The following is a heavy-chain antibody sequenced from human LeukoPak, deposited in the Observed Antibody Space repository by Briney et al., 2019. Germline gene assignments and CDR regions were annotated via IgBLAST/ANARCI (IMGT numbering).Heavy chain of an antibody. Sequence: ASVKVSCKASGGTFSSYTISWVRQAPGQGLEWMGRIIPILGIANYAQKFQGRVTITADKSTSTAYMELSSLRSEDTAVYYCAWTYYYDSSGYHPRAWGQGTLVTVSS. CDR3: AWTYYYDSSGYHPRA. CDR1: GGTFSSYT. V-gene: IGHV1-69*02. D-gene: IGHD3-22*01. CDR2: IIPILGIA. J-gene: IGHJ5*02.